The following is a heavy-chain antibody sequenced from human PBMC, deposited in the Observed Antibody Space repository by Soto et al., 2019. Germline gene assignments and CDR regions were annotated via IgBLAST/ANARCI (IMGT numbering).Heavy chain of an antibody. D-gene: IGHD6-13*01. CDR2: MNPNSGNT. CDR1: GYTFTSYD. V-gene: IGHV1-8*01. J-gene: IGHJ3*02. Sequence: QVQLVQSGAEVKKPGASVKVSCKASGYTFTSYDINWVRQATGQGLEWMGWMNPNSGNTGYAKKFQGRVTMTRNTSISTAYMELSSLRSEDTAVYYCARGGIAAAGIKNDAFDIWGQGTMVTVSS. CDR3: ARGGIAAAGIKNDAFDI.